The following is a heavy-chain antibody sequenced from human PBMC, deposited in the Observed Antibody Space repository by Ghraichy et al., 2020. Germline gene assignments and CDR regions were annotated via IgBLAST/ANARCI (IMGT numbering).Heavy chain of an antibody. CDR3: AKEGGRLGEGAFDV. CDR1: EFTFDVYP. Sequence: GGSLRLSCAASEFTFDVYPMTWVRQAPGMGLEWVSTFGADGRTTFYADSVNGRFTISRDESKRTMYLQMNSLRAEDTAVYYCAKEGGRLGEGAFDVWGQGTMVTVSS. V-gene: IGHV3-23*01. D-gene: IGHD3-10*01. CDR2: FGADGRTT. J-gene: IGHJ3*01.